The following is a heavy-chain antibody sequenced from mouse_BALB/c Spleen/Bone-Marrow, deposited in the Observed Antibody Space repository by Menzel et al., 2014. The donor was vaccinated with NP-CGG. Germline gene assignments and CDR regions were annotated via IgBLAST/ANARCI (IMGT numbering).Heavy chain of an antibody. J-gene: IGHJ2*01. CDR1: GFNIKDTY. V-gene: IGHV14-3*02. Sequence: EVKLVESGAELVKPGASVKLSCTASGFNIKDTYMHWVKQRPEQGLEWIGRIDPANGNTKYDPKFQGKATITADTPSNTAYLQLSSLTSEDTAVYYCARGGNYFYYWGQGTTLTVSS. CDR3: ARGGNYFYY. CDR2: IDPANGNT.